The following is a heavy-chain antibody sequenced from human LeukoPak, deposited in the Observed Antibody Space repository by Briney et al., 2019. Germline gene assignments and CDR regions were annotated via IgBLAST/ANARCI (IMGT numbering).Heavy chain of an antibody. Sequence: SETLSLTCAVYGGSFSGYYWSWIRQPPGKGLEWIGEINHSGSTNYNPSLKSRVTISVDTSKNQFSLKLSSVTAADTAVYYCARGGRYCSGGSCYSDYWCQGTLVTVSS. D-gene: IGHD2-15*01. CDR2: INHSGST. J-gene: IGHJ4*02. CDR3: ARGGRYCSGGSCYSDY. V-gene: IGHV4-34*01. CDR1: GGSFSGYY.